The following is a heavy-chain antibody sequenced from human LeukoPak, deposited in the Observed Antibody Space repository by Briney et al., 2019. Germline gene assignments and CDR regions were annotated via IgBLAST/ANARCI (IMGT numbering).Heavy chain of an antibody. CDR2: VRFDGGEK. J-gene: IGHJ4*02. D-gene: IGHD3-10*01. V-gene: IGHV3-30*02. CDR1: GFIFSSFG. CDR3: AKGGARDVWDFAY. Sequence: GGSLSLSCAASGFIFSSFGIHWVRQTPGKGLEWVAFVRFDGGEKYYADSVKGRFTVSKDNSKNTLYLQINSLRPEDTAVYYCAKGGARDVWDFAYWGLGILVTVSS.